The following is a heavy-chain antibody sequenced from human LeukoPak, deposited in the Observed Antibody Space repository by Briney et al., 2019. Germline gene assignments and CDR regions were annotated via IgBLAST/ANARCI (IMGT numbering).Heavy chain of an antibody. CDR1: GGSFRPYF. V-gene: IGHV4-59*01. CDR3: ARGSGTTGTIYMDV. J-gene: IGHJ6*03. D-gene: IGHD1-1*01. Sequence: SETLSLTCTVPGGSFRPYFWNWLRQAPGKGLEWLAVSDYSGSTSYNPSLNSRATISTDTSKSQFSLRLSSVTAADTAVYYCARGSGTTGTIYMDVWGKGSTVTVSS. CDR2: SDYSGST.